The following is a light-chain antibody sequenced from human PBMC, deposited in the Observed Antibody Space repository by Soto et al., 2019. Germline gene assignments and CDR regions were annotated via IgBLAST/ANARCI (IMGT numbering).Light chain of an antibody. Sequence: AIQMTQSPSSLSASVGDRVTVSCRASQGVGNDLGWYQHKAGKAPKLLIFAASTLQTGVPSRFSGSGSGTDFTLTISGLQAEDSATYYCLQDYGYPWTFGQGTKVEVK. CDR1: QGVGND. V-gene: IGKV1-6*01. J-gene: IGKJ1*01. CDR2: AAS. CDR3: LQDYGYPWT.